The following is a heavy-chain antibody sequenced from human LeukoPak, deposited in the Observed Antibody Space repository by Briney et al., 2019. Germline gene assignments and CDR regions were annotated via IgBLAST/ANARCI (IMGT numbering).Heavy chain of an antibody. CDR2: INHSGST. J-gene: IGHJ4*02. CDR3: AREGDY. Sequence: SETLSLTCAVYGGSFSGYYWSWIRQPPGKGLEWIGEINHSGSTNYNPSLKSRVTISVDTSKNQFSLKLSSVTAADTAVYYCAREGDYRGQGTLVTVSS. CDR1: GGSFSGYY. V-gene: IGHV4-34*01.